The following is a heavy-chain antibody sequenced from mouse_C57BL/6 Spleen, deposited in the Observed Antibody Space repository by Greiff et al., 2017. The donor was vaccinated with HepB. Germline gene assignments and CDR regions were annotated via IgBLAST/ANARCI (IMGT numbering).Heavy chain of an antibody. CDR2: IYPGDGDT. J-gene: IGHJ3*01. CDR3: ARDGYDRTWFAY. Sequence: VQLVESGPELVKPGASVTISCKASGYAFSSSWMNWVKQRPGKGLEWIGRIYPGDGDTTYNGKFKGKATLTADNSSSTAYMQLSSLTSEDSAVYFCARDGYDRTWFAYWGQGTLVTVSA. V-gene: IGHV1-82*01. CDR1: GYAFSSSW. D-gene: IGHD2-2*01.